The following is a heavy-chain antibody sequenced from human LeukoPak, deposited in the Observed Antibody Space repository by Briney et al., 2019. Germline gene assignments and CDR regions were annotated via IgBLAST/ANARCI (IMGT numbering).Heavy chain of an antibody. D-gene: IGHD1-26*01. CDR1: GGSISNYF. CDR2: IYYSGST. V-gene: IGHV4-59*01. Sequence: SETPSLTCTVSGGSISNYFWSWIRQPPGKGLEWIGYIYYSGSTNYNPSLKSRVTISVDTSKNQFSLKLSSVTAADTAVYYCASAVGFYYYMDVWGKGTTVTVSS. CDR3: ASAVGFYYYMDV. J-gene: IGHJ6*03.